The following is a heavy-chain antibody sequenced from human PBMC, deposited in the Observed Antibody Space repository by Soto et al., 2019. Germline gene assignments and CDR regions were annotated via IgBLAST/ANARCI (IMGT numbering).Heavy chain of an antibody. CDR3: ARGGPSVGAVAGHGWFDP. V-gene: IGHV1-8*01. D-gene: IGHD6-19*01. Sequence: ASVKVSCKASGYTFTSYDINWVRQATGQGLEWMGWMNPNSGNTGYAQKFQGRVTMTRNTSISTAYMELSSLRSEDTAVYYCARGGPSVGAVAGHGWFDPWGQGTPVTVSS. CDR2: MNPNSGNT. J-gene: IGHJ5*02. CDR1: GYTFTSYD.